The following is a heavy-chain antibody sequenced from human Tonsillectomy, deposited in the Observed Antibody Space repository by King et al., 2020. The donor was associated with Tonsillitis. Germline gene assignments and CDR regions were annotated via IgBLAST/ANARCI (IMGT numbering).Heavy chain of an antibody. CDR2: ITRDGGST. J-gene: IGHJ4*02. Sequence: QLVQSGGVVVQPGGSLRLSCVASGFTFHAYTMHWLRPPPGKGLEWVSLITRDGGSTFYGDSVKGRFTISRDNSKNSLFLEMNSLRTEDTALYHCAKEQKKYFEAWGQGALVTVSS. V-gene: IGHV3-43*01. CDR3: AKEQKKYFEA. CDR1: GFTFHAYT. D-gene: IGHD3-3*01.